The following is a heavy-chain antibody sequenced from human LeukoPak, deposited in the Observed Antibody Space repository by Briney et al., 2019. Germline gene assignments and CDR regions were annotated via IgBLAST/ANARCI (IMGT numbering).Heavy chain of an antibody. Sequence: GASVKVSCKASGYTFTSYDISWVRQAPGQGLEWMGGIIPIFGTANYAQKFQGRVTITADKSTSTAYMELSSLRSEDTAVYYCARDVLYDFWSGYFVYWGKGTTVTVSS. J-gene: IGHJ6*04. CDR2: IIPIFGTA. V-gene: IGHV1-69*06. D-gene: IGHD3-3*01. CDR1: GYTFTSYD. CDR3: ARDVLYDFWSGYFVY.